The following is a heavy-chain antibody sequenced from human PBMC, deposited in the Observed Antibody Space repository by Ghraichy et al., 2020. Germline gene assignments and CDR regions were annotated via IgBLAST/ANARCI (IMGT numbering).Heavy chain of an antibody. CDR1: GYTFTSYG. Sequence: ASVKVSCKASGYTFTSYGISWVRQAPGQGLEWMGWISAYNGNTNYAQKLQGRVTMTTDTSTSTAYMELRSLRSDDTAVYYCARDWAFRGSGWYGSPDYYYYYGMDVWGQGTTVTVSS. CDR2: ISAYNGNT. CDR3: ARDWAFRGSGWYGSPDYYYYYGMDV. V-gene: IGHV1-18*01. D-gene: IGHD6-19*01. J-gene: IGHJ6*02.